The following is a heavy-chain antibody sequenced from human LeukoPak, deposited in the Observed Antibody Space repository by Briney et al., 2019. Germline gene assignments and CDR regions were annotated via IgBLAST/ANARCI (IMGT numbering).Heavy chain of an antibody. D-gene: IGHD3-3*01. CDR3: SVIRLRSDFGSY. V-gene: IGHV3-15*01. Sequence: GGSLRLSCAASGFTFSSYAMSWVRQAPGKGLEWVGRIKSKTDGGTTDYAAPVKGRFTISRDDSKNTLYLQMNSLKTEDTAVYYCSVIRLRSDFGSYWGQGTLVTVSS. J-gene: IGHJ4*02. CDR2: IKSKTDGGTT. CDR1: GFTFSSYA.